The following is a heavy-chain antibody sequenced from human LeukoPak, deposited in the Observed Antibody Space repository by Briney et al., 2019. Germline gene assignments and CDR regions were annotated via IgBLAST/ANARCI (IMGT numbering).Heavy chain of an antibody. D-gene: IGHD4-23*01. J-gene: IGHJ5*01. CDR3: ARVLLVTRGHSWLDF. Sequence: PSETLSLTCTVSGGSISTSIYCWGWVRHPPGKGLEWIGRINYRGSTYYNPSLKSRVAISVDTSKNQFSLKLSSVTAADTAVYYCARVLLVTRGHSWLDFWGQGTVVIVSS. V-gene: IGHV4-39*01. CDR1: GGSISTSIYC. CDR2: INYRGST.